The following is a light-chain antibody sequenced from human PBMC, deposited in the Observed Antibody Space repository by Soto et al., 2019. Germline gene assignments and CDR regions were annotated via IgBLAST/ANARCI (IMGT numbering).Light chain of an antibody. CDR1: SSNIGSNT. J-gene: IGLJ3*02. CDR3: APWDDRLNGWV. V-gene: IGLV1-44*01. Sequence: QAVVTQPPSASGTPGQRVTISCSCSSSNIGSNTVNWYQQVQGTAPKLLIYANNKRPSGVSDRFSGSKSGTSASLAISGLQSEDEADYYCAPWDDRLNGWVFGGGTKLTVL. CDR2: ANN.